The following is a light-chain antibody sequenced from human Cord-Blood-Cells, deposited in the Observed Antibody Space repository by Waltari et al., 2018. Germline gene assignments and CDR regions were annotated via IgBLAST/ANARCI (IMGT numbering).Light chain of an antibody. CDR3: QQYNNWPLT. CDR1: QSVSRN. CDR2: GAS. J-gene: IGKJ4*01. Sequence: EIVMTQSPATLSVSPGERATLSCRASQSVSRNLAWDQQKPGQAPRPLLYGASTRATGIPARFSGSGSGTEFTLTISSLQSEDFAVYYCQQYNNWPLTFGGGTKVEIK. V-gene: IGKV3-15*01.